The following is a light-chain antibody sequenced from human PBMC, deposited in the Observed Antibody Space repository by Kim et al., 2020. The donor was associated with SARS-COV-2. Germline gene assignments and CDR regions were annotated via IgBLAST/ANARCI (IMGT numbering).Light chain of an antibody. V-gene: IGKV1-5*03. CDR3: QQYNSYRT. Sequence: SASVGYRVSITCRASQSISSWLAWYQQKPGKAPKLLIYKASSLESGVPSRSSGSGSGTEFTLTISSLQPDDFATYYCQQYNSYRTFGQGTKV. CDR2: KAS. J-gene: IGKJ1*01. CDR1: QSISSW.